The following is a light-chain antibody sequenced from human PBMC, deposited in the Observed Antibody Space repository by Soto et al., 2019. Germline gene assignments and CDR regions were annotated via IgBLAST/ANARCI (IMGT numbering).Light chain of an antibody. J-gene: IGLJ1*01. CDR1: RSNIGAGYD. CDR3: QSYDSRLSGSG. Sequence: QSVLTQPPSVSGAPGQRVTISCTGSRSNIGAGYDVHWYQQLPGTAPKLLIYGNSNRPSGVPDRFSGSQSGASASLAITGLQADDEADYYCQSYDSRLSGSGFGTGTKLTVL. V-gene: IGLV1-40*01. CDR2: GNS.